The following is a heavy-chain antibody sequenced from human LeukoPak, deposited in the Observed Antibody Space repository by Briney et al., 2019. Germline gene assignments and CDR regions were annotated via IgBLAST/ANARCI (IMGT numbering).Heavy chain of an antibody. J-gene: IGHJ4*02. CDR3: AREVMGYDSSCYFPLCDY. Sequence: SESLSLTCTVSGGSISSGSYYWSWIRQPAGKGLEGIGRIYTSGSTNYNSSLKRRVTISVETSQNQFSLKLSSVTAADTAVYYCAREVMGYDSSCYFPLCDYWGQGTLVTVSS. CDR2: IYTSGST. CDR1: GGSISSGSYY. D-gene: IGHD3-22*01. V-gene: IGHV4-61*02.